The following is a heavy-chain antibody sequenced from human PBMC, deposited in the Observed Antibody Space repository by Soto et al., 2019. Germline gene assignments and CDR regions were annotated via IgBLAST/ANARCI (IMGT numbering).Heavy chain of an antibody. CDR1: GGSISSGGYY. V-gene: IGHV4-31*03. J-gene: IGHJ4*02. D-gene: IGHD3-22*01. CDR2: IYYSGST. CDR3: ARVTYYYDSSGYYYFDY. Sequence: PSETLSLTCTVSGGSISSGGYYWSWIRQHPGKGLEWIGYIYYSGSTYYNPSLKSRVTISVDTSKNQFSLKLSSVTAADTAVYYCARVTYYYDSSGYYYFDYWGQGTLVTVSS.